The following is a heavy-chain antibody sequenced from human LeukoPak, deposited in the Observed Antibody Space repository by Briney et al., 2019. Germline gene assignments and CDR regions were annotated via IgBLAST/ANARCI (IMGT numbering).Heavy chain of an antibody. D-gene: IGHD6-19*01. CDR2: ISAYNGNK. CDR3: ARDPSSGWYENWFDP. J-gene: IGHJ5*02. V-gene: IGHV1-18*01. Sequence: ASVKVSCKASGYTFTIYGISWVRQAPGQGLEWMGWISAYNGNKNYAQKLQGRVTMTTDTSTSTAYMELRSLRSDDTAVYYCARDPSSGWYENWFDPWGQGTLVTVSS. CDR1: GYTFTIYG.